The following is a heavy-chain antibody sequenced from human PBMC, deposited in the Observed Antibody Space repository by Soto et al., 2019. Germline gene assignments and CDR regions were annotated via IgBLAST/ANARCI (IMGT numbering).Heavy chain of an antibody. CDR1: GGSISSSSYY. J-gene: IGHJ4*02. V-gene: IGHV4-39*01. CDR2: IYYSGST. D-gene: IGHD3-9*01. Sequence: SETLSLTCTVSGGSISSSSYYWGWIRQPPGKGLEWIGSIYYSGSTYYNPSLKSRVTISVDTSKNQFSLKLSSVTAADTAVYYCASFITIFRSGLLAFDYWGQGTLVTVSS. CDR3: ASFITIFRSGLLAFDY.